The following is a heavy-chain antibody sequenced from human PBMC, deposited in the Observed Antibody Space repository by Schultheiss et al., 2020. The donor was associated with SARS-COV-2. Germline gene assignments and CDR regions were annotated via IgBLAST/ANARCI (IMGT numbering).Heavy chain of an antibody. D-gene: IGHD2-2*01. CDR3: VRTHQLGRFYYYYYGMDV. V-gene: IGHV4-59*12. CDR2: IYYSGST. J-gene: IGHJ6*02. CDR1: GGSISSYY. Sequence: SETLSLTCTVSGGSISSYYWSWIRQPPGKGLEWIGYIYYSGSTNYNPSLKSRVTISVDTSKNQFSLKLSSVTAADTAVYYCVRTHQLGRFYYYYYGMDVWGQGTTVTVSS.